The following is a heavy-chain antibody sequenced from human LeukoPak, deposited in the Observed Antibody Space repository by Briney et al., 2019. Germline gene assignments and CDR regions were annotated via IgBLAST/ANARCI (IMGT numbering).Heavy chain of an antibody. CDR2: IYYSGST. D-gene: IGHD3-16*01. V-gene: IGHV4-39*01. Sequence: SETLSLTCTVSGGSISISNNYWGWIRQPPGKGLEWIGNIYYSGSTYYNPSLKTRVTIFVDTSKNQFSLKLSSVTAADTAVYYCARRRFSTNWFDPWGQGTLVTASS. CDR1: GGSISISNNY. CDR3: ARRRFSTNWFDP. J-gene: IGHJ5*02.